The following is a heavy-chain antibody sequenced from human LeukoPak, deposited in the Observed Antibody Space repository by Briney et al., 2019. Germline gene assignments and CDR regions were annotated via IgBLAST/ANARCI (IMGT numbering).Heavy chain of an antibody. CDR2: ISYDGSNK. CDR3: ARDSRYYGSGSLPGY. CDR1: GFTFSSYA. D-gene: IGHD3-10*01. J-gene: IGHJ4*02. Sequence: GGSLRLSCAASGFTFSSYAMHWVRQAPGKGLEWVAVISYDGSNKYYADSVKGRFTISRDNSKNTLYLQMNSLRAEDTAVYYCARDSRYYGSGSLPGYWGQGTLVTVSS. V-gene: IGHV3-30-3*01.